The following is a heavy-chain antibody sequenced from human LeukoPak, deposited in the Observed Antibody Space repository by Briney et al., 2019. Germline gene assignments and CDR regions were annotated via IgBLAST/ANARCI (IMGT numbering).Heavy chain of an antibody. CDR3: ARDSHSSGWYGDWFDP. CDR1: GYTFTGYY. V-gene: IGHV1-2*02. D-gene: IGHD6-19*01. J-gene: IGHJ5*02. Sequence: ASVKVSCKASGYTFTGYYMHWVRQAPGQGLEWVGWINPNSGGTNYAQKFQGRVTMTRDTSISTAYMELSRLRSDDTAVYYCARDSHSSGWYGDWFDPWGQGTLVTVSS. CDR2: INPNSGGT.